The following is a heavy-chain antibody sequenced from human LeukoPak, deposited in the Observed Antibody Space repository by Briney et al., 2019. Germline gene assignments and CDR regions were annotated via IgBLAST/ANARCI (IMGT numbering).Heavy chain of an antibody. CDR3: AREGSSGYYFDY. D-gene: IGHD3-22*01. Sequence: SVKVSCEASGGTLSRYAISWVRQAPGEGLEWMGGIIPIFGTANYAQKFQGRVTITADESTSTAYMELSSLRSEDTAVYYCAREGSSGYYFDYWGQGTLVTVSS. V-gene: IGHV1-69*13. CDR2: IIPIFGTA. J-gene: IGHJ4*02. CDR1: GGTLSRYA.